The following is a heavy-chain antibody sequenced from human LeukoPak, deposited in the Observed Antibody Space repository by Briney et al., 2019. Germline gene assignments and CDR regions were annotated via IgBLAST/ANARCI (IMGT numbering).Heavy chain of an antibody. CDR1: GFTFNDYT. CDR3: ARERNFYYFDY. V-gene: IGHV3-21*01. J-gene: IGHJ4*02. D-gene: IGHD3-3*01. Sequence: PGGSLRLSCAASGFTFNDYTMTWVRQAAGKGLEWVSSITGDCNYIFYADSVKGRFTISIDNAQNSLFLELNSLRGEDTAVYYCARERNFYYFDYWGQGALVTVSS. CDR2: ITGDCNYI.